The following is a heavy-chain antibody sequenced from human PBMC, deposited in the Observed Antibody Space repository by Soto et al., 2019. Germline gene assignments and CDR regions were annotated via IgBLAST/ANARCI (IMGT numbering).Heavy chain of an antibody. CDR3: ARDLGGWPDY. J-gene: IGHJ4*02. D-gene: IGHD2-15*01. CDR1: GGTFSSYT. CDR2: IIPIHGKT. Sequence: SVKVSCKASGGTFSSYTISWVRQAPGQRLEWMGRIIPIHGKTKYAQKFQGRVTITTDTSTSTAYMELSSLRSEDTAVYYCARDLGGWPDYWGQGTLVTVSS. V-gene: IGHV1-69*08.